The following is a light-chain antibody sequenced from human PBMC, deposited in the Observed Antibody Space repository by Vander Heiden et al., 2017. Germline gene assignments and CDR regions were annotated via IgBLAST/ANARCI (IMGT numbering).Light chain of an antibody. CDR2: GKN. CDR3: NSRDSSGNPLYV. J-gene: IGLJ1*01. V-gene: IGLV3-19*01. Sequence: SSELTQDPAVSVALGQTVRITCQGDSLRSYYASWYQQKPGQAPVLVIYGKNTRPSGIPDRFSGSSSGNTASLTITGAQAEDEADYYFNSRDSSGNPLYVFGTGTKVTVL. CDR1: SLRSYY.